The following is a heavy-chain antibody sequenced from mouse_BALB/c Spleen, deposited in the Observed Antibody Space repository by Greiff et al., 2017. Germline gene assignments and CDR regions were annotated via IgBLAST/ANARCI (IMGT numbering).Heavy chain of an antibody. CDR3: ARKGAYDAMDY. J-gene: IGHJ4*01. CDR1: GFTFSDYY. Sequence: EVKLEESGGGLVKPGGSLKLSCAASGFTFSDYYMYWVRQTPEKRLEWVATISDGGSYTYYPDSVKGRFTISRDNAKNNLYLQMSSLKSEDTAMYYCARKGAYDAMDYWGQGTSVTVSS. D-gene: IGHD6-5*01. CDR2: ISDGGSYT. V-gene: IGHV5-4*02.